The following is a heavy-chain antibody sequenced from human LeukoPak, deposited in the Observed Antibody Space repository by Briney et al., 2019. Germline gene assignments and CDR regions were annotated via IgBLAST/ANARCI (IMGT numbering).Heavy chain of an antibody. V-gene: IGHV3-23*01. J-gene: IGHJ6*02. Sequence: GGSLRLSCAASEFTFRSYAMSWVGQALGKGLEWVSTISGSGDSKYYEDSVKGRFTISRDNSKNTLYLQMNSLRAEDTAVYYCAKALSRPHYYYYYGMDVWGQGTTVTVSS. CDR1: EFTFRSYA. CDR3: AKALSRPHYYYYYGMDV. D-gene: IGHD6-6*01. CDR2: ISGSGDSK.